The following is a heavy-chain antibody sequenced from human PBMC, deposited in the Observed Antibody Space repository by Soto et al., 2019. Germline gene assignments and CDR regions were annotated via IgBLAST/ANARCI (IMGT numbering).Heavy chain of an antibody. CDR1: GYTFTSYG. Sequence: KVSCKASGYTFTSYGISWVRQAPGQGLEWMGWISAYNGNTNYAQKLQGRVTMTTDTSTSTAYMELRSLRSDDTAVYYCAREVGSSPGYSYGDFDYWGQGTLVTVSS. CDR3: AREVGSSPGYSYGDFDY. J-gene: IGHJ4*02. D-gene: IGHD5-18*01. CDR2: ISAYNGNT. V-gene: IGHV1-18*04.